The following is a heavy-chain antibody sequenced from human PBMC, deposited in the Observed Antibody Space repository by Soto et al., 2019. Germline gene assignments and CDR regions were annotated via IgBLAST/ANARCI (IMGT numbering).Heavy chain of an antibody. V-gene: IGHV4-4*02. J-gene: IGHJ6*02. D-gene: IGHD3-9*01. CDR3: ARDILTGRMGMDV. Sequence: SETLSLTCAVPGGSISSSNWWSWVRQPPGKGLEWIGDIYHSGSTYYNPSLKSRVTISVDTSKNHFSLKLSSVTAADTAVYYCARDILTGRMGMDVWGQGTTVTVSS. CDR2: IYHSGST. CDR1: GGSISSSNW.